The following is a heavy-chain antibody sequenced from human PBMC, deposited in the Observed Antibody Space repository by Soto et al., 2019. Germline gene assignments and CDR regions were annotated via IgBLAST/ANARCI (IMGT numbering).Heavy chain of an antibody. J-gene: IGHJ4*02. Sequence: PGGSLRLSCAASGFTFSSYAMSWVRQASGKGLEWVSSISGSGGSTYYADSVKGRFTISRDNSKNTLSLQMNSLRAEDTAVYYCAKDRDPYYYGSGSPLDYWGQGNLVTVSS. V-gene: IGHV3-23*01. CDR1: GFTFSSYA. D-gene: IGHD3-10*01. CDR3: AKDRDPYYYGSGSPLDY. CDR2: ISGSGGST.